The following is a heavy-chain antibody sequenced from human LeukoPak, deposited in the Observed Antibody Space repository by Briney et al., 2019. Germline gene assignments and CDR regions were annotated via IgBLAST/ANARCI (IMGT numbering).Heavy chain of an antibody. V-gene: IGHV1-69*05. J-gene: IGHJ4*02. D-gene: IGHD3-22*01. CDR1: GGTFSSYA. Sequence: SVKVSCKASGGTFSSYAISWVRQAPGQGLEWMGGIIPIFGTANYAQKFQGRVTITTDESTSTAYMELSSLRSGDTAVYYCARGKDTYYYDSSGYKYYFDYWGQGTLVTVSS. CDR3: ARGKDTYYYDSSGYKYYFDY. CDR2: IIPIFGTA.